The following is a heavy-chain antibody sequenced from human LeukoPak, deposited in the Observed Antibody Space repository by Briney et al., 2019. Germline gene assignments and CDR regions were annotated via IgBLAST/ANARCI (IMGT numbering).Heavy chain of an antibody. Sequence: SETLSLTCTVSGGSISSYYWSWIRQPPGKGLEWIGVSTYYNPSLKNRVTISRDTSKNQFSLKLSSVTAADTATYYCARAGYTYGIISYFDSWGQGTLVTVSS. CDR2: VST. J-gene: IGHJ4*02. V-gene: IGHV4-4*08. D-gene: IGHD5-18*01. CDR3: ARAGYTYGIISYFDS. CDR1: GGSISSYY.